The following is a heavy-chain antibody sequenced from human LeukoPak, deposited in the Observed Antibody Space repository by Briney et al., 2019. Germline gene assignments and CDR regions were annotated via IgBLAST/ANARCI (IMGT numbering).Heavy chain of an antibody. D-gene: IGHD3-10*01. CDR3: AKGPLVQFDY. V-gene: IGHV3-23*01. Sequence: GGSVRLLCAASGFTFSNYAMKWVRQAPGRGLKWVSAINGNGGNTYYAPSVKGRFTISRDNSKNTLYLQMNSLRAEDTAVYYCAKGPLVQFDYWGQGTLVTVSS. J-gene: IGHJ4*02. CDR1: GFTFSNYA. CDR2: INGNGGNT.